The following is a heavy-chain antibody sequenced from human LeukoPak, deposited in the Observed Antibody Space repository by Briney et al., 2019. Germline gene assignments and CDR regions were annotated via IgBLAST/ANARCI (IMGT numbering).Heavy chain of an antibody. CDR3: ARRYGPFDY. Sequence: SETLSLTCTVSGGSISSYYWSWIRQPPGKGLEWIGEINHSGSTNYNPSLKSRVTISVDTSKNQFSLKLSSVTAADTAVYYCARRYGPFDYWGQGTLVTVSS. D-gene: IGHD4-17*01. CDR2: INHSGST. V-gene: IGHV4-34*01. CDR1: GGSISSYY. J-gene: IGHJ4*02.